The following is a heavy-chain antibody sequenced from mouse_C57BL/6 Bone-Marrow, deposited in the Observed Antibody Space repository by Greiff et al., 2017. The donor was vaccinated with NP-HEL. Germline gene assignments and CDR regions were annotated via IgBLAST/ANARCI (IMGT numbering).Heavy chain of an antibody. J-gene: IGHJ4*01. CDR1: GYTFTSSG. CDR2: IYPRSGNT. D-gene: IGHD2-3*01. Sequence: VQLQQSGAELARPGASVKLSCKASGYTFTSSGISWVKQRTGQGLEWIGEIYPRSGNTYYNEKFKGKATLTADKSSSTAYMELRSLTSADSAFYFCASSMAYAMDYWGHGTSVTFSS. V-gene: IGHV1-81*01. CDR3: ASSMAYAMDY.